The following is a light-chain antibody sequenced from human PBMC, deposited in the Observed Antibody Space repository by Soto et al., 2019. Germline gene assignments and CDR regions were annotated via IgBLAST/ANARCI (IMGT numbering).Light chain of an antibody. CDR1: SSNIGAGYG. CDR2: GNS. Sequence: QSVLTQPPSVSGAPGQRVTISCTGSSSNIGAGYGVHWYQQLPGTAPKLLIYGNSNRPSGVPDRFSGSKSGTSASLAITGLQAEDEADYYCQSYDSSLSANYVFGTGTKVT. V-gene: IGLV1-40*01. J-gene: IGLJ1*01. CDR3: QSYDSSLSANYV.